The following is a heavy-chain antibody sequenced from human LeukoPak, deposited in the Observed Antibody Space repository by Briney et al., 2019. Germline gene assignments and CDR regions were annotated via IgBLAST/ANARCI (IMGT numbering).Heavy chain of an antibody. D-gene: IGHD3-3*02. CDR1: GGSFSGYY. J-gene: IGHJ5*02. CDR3: ARSPKPRIRAPPPFSNWFDP. Sequence: PSETLSLTCAVYGGSFSGYYWSWIRQPPGKGLEWIGEINHSGSTNYNPSLKSRVTISVDTSKNQFSLKLSSVTAADTAVYYCARSPKPRIRAPPPFSNWFDPWGQGTLVTVSS. CDR2: INHSGST. V-gene: IGHV4-34*01.